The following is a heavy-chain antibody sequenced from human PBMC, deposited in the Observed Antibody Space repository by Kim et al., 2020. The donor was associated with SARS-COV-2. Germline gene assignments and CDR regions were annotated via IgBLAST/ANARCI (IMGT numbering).Heavy chain of an antibody. CDR1: GFTFSTSA. CDR2: ISGSGGST. CDR3: AKGAKLNCFHP. J-gene: IGHJ5*02. V-gene: IGHV3-23*01. Sequence: GGSLRLSCAASGFTFSTSAMSWVRQAPGKGLEWVSAISGSGGSTFYAGSVKSRFTISRDNSKNTLYLQMNSLRAEDTAVYYCAKGAKLNCFHPWGQGTLVTVSS.